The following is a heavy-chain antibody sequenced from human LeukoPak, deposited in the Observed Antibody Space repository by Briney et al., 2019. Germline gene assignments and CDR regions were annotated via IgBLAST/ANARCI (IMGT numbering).Heavy chain of an antibody. J-gene: IGHJ4*02. Sequence: PSETLSLTCTVSGGSISSSSYYWGWIRQPPGKGLEWVSAISGSGGSTYYADSVKGRFTISRDNSKNTLYLQMNSLRAEDTAVYYCAKDLPRVKVPTREFDYWGQGTLVTVSS. CDR1: GGSISSSSYY. V-gene: IGHV3-23*01. D-gene: IGHD2-15*01. CDR2: ISGSGGST. CDR3: AKDLPRVKVPTREFDY.